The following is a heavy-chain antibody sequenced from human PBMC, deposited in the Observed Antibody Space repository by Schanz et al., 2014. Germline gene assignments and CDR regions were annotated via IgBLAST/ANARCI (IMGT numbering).Heavy chain of an antibody. D-gene: IGHD6-19*01. CDR3: KPCIGWYGRCAFDI. CDR1: GFTVSSNY. V-gene: IGHV3-53*01. CDR2: IYSGGST. J-gene: IGHJ3*02. Sequence: ESGGGLIQPGGSLRLSCAASGFTVSSNYMSWVRQAPGKGLEWVAVIYSGGSTFYTDSVKGRFTISRDNSKNTLYLQMNSLIADDTAVYYCKPCIGWYGRCAFDIWGQGTTVTVTS.